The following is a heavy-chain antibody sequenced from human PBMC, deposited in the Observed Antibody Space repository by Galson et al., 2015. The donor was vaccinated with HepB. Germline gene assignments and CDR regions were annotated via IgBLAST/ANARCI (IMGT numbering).Heavy chain of an antibody. Sequence: SLRLSCAASGFIFRDFGIHWVRQAPGKGLEWVVGIWADGSHQNYADSVKGRFTISRDNSRNIVFLQMNRLRDGDTGLFYCTREAPLTVPAFCPRGQGALVTVSS. V-gene: IGHV3-33*01. CDR1: GFIFRDFG. CDR3: TREAPLTVPAFCP. CDR2: IWADGSHQ. J-gene: IGHJ5*02. D-gene: IGHD4-17*01.